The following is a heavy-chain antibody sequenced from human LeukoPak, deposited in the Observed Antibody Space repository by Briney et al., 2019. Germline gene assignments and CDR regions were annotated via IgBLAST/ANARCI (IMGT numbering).Heavy chain of an antibody. CDR2: IKAVGSEK. V-gene: IGHV3-7*01. D-gene: IGHD4/OR15-4a*01. Sequence: GGSLRLSCAASGISFTNFYMTWVRQAPGKGLEWVANIKAVGSEKSYVDSVKGRFTISRDNAKNAVYLQMNSLRAEDTALYYCARRWANHDFWGQGALVTVSS. CDR1: GISFTNFY. CDR3: ARRWANHDF. J-gene: IGHJ4*02.